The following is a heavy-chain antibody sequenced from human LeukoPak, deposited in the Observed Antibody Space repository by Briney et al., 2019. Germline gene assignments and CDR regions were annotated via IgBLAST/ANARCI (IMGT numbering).Heavy chain of an antibody. CDR1: GGSFSGYY. Sequence: PSETLSLTCAVYGGSFSGYYWSWIRQPPGKGLEWIGEINHSGSTNYNPSLKSRVTISVDTSKNQFSLKLSSVTAADTAVYYCARAVVVAATPSNWFDPWGQGTLVTVSS. CDR2: INHSGST. V-gene: IGHV4-34*01. D-gene: IGHD2-15*01. CDR3: ARAVVVAATPSNWFDP. J-gene: IGHJ5*02.